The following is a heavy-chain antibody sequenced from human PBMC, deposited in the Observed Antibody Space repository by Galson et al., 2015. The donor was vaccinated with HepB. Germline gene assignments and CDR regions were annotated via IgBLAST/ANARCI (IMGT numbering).Heavy chain of an antibody. D-gene: IGHD1-26*01. CDR1: GYIFTSYG. J-gene: IGHJ1*01. CDR2: ISAYNGNT. CDR3: ARGGDASGGYYSQH. V-gene: IGHV1-18*01. Sequence: SVKVSCKAAGYIFTSYGISWVRRAPGQGLEWMGWISAYNGNTNYYQKPQDSGTMTTVTTTSTAFKELRSLRSDDTAVDYCARGGDASGGYYSQHWGQGTLVTVSS.